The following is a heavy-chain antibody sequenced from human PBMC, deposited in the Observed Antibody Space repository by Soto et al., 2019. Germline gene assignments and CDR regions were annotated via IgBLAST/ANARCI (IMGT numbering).Heavy chain of an antibody. CDR1: GFTFSSYW. Sequence: GGSLRLSCAASGFTFSSYWMSWVRQAPGKGLEWVANIKQDGSERYYVDSVKGRFTISRDNAKNSLYLQMNSLRAEDTAVYYCARAFYYDSSVGAFDIWGQGTMVTVSS. CDR2: IKQDGSER. V-gene: IGHV3-7*01. J-gene: IGHJ3*02. CDR3: ARAFYYDSSVGAFDI. D-gene: IGHD3-22*01.